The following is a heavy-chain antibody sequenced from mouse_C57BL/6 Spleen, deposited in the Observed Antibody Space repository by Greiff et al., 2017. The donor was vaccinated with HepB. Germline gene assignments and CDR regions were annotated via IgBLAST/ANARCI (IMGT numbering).Heavy chain of an antibody. V-gene: IGHV5-6*02. Sequence: EVMLVESGGDLVKPGGSLKLSCAASGFTFSSYGMSWVRQTPGKRLEWVATICSGGSYTYYPDSVKGRFTISRDNAKNTLYLQMSSLKSEDTAMYYCARRRTEGYFDVWGTGTTVTVSS. CDR3: ARRRTEGYFDV. CDR2: ICSGGSYT. J-gene: IGHJ1*03. CDR1: GFTFSSYG.